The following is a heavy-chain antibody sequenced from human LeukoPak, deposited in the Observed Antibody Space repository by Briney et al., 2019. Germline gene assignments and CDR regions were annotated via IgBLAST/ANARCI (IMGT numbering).Heavy chain of an antibody. J-gene: IGHJ4*02. V-gene: IGHV1-69*04. CDR3: ARAQYSSSALDY. D-gene: IGHD6-6*01. Sequence: SVKVSCKASGGTFSSYAISWVRQAPGQGLEWMGRIIPIFGIANYAQKFQGRVTITADKSTSTAYMELSSLRSEDTAVYYCARAQYSSSALDYWGQGTLVTVSS. CDR2: IIPIFGIA. CDR1: GGTFSSYA.